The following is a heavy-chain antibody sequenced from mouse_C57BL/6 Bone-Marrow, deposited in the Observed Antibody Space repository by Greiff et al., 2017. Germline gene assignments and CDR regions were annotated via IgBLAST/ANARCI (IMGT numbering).Heavy chain of an antibody. D-gene: IGHD1-1*01. CDR2: KRSSGST. Sequence: VPLQESGPSLVKPSQTVSPTCTFPCYSLPYGYYLWNWIRLVSGSKLGGVGYKRSSGSTDSNPSLKSRISITRDTSKNQLFLQLNSVTTEDIATYYCARNYYGSSYGFAYWGQGTLVTVSA. J-gene: IGHJ3*01. V-gene: IGHV3-4*01. CDR1: CYSLPYGYYL. CDR3: ARNYYGSSYGFAY.